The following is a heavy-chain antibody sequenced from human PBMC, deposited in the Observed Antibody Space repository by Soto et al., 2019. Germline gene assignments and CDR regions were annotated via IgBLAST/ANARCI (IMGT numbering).Heavy chain of an antibody. CDR2: LYDVDGS. Sequence: DVQLVESGGGLMQPGESLRLSCAASGLTVSGKKYVAWVRQAPGKGLEWVSALYDVDGSFYADSVKGRFTTSSDSSKTTVYLRMNGLGPDDTAVYYCATWHEREHAYDVWGQGTTVTVSS. CDR3: ATWHEREHAYDV. CDR1: GLTVSGKKY. D-gene: IGHD1-1*01. V-gene: IGHV3-53*01. J-gene: IGHJ3*01.